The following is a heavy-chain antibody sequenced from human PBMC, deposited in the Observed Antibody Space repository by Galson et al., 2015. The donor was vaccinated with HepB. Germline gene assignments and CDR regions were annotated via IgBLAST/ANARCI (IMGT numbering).Heavy chain of an antibody. CDR1: GGTFSSYA. J-gene: IGHJ4*02. CDR2: IIPIFGTA. CDR3: ARGRYYGSGSYSAEYYFDY. Sequence: SVKVSCKASGGTFSSYAISWVRQAPGQGLEWMGGIIPIFGTANYAQKFQGRVTMTRDTSISTAYMELSRLRSDDTVVYYCARGRYYGSGSYSAEYYFDYWGQGTLVTVSS. V-gene: IGHV1-69*05. D-gene: IGHD3-10*01.